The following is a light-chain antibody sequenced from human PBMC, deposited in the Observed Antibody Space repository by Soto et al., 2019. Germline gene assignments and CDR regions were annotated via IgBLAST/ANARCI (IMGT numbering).Light chain of an antibody. V-gene: IGLV3-21*04. CDR1: NIGSKS. Sequence: SYELTQPPSVSVAPGKTARITCWGNNIGSKSVHWYQQKPGQAPVLVIYYDSDRPSGIPERFSGSNSGNTATLTISRVEAGDEADYYCQVWDSSSDQHVVFGGGTKVTVL. CDR2: YDS. CDR3: QVWDSSSDQHVV. J-gene: IGLJ2*01.